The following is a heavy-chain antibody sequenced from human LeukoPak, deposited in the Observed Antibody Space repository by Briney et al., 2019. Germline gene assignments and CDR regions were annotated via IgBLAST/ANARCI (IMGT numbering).Heavy chain of an antibody. CDR1: GFTFSSYG. CDR3: AKDADYGDYNWFDP. CDR2: IWCDGSNK. J-gene: IGHJ5*02. V-gene: IGHV3-33*06. D-gene: IGHD4-17*01. Sequence: GGSLRLSCAASGFTFSSYGMHWVRQAPGKGLEWVAVIWCDGSNKYYADSVKGRFTISRDNSKNTLYLQMNSLRAEDTAVYYCAKDADYGDYNWFDPWGQGTLVTVPS.